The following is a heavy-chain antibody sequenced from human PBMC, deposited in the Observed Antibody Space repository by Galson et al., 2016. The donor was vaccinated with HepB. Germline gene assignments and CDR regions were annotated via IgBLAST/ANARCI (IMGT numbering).Heavy chain of an antibody. D-gene: IGHD2-8*01. J-gene: IGHJ6*02. CDR3: ARDPSGVMVYVMPGSSYGMDV. V-gene: IGHV1-3*01. Sequence: SVKVSCKASGNTFSSYGFYWVRQAPGERLEWMGWINAGNGNTKYSQKFQGRVTITRDTSASTAYMELNSLRSEDTAVYYCARDPSGVMVYVMPGSSYGMDVWGQGTTVIVSS. CDR1: GNTFSSYG. CDR2: INAGNGNT.